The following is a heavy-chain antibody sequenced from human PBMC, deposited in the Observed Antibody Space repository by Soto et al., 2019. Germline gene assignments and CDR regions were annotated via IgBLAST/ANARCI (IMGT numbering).Heavy chain of an antibody. D-gene: IGHD3-16*01. Sequence: GESLKISCKASGYSFTSYWIGWVRQMPGKGLEWMGIIYPGDSDTRYRPSLLGQVTISADKSISTAYMELRSLRSDDTAIYYCARLTGVFRLVLDYWGQGTQVTVSS. CDR2: IYPGDSDT. CDR1: GYSFTSYW. V-gene: IGHV5-51*01. CDR3: ARLTGVFRLVLDY. J-gene: IGHJ4*02.